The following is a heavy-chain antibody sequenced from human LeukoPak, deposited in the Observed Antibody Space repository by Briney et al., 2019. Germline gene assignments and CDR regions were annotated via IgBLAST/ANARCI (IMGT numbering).Heavy chain of an antibody. D-gene: IGHD3-22*01. CDR1: GFTFSNAW. J-gene: IGHJ4*02. Sequence: PGGSLRLSCAASGFTFSNAWMNWVRQAPGKGLEWVGRIKSETDGGTTDYAAPVKGRFTISRDDSKNTLYLQMNSLKTEDTAVYYCTTDPYYDSSGYWDYWGQGTLVTVSS. CDR2: IKSETDGGTT. V-gene: IGHV3-15*07. CDR3: TTDPYYDSSGYWDY.